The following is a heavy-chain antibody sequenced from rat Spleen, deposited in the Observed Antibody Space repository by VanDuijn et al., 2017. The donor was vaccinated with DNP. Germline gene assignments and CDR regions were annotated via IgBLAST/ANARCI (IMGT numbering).Heavy chain of an antibody. J-gene: IGHJ2*01. CDR2: ISYSGST. CDR3: ARSENSGSKWNY. V-gene: IGHV3-1*01. CDR1: GYSITSNY. Sequence: EVQLQESGPGLVKPSQSLPLTCSVTGYSITSNYWGWIRKFPGNKMEYIGHISYSGSTHYNPSLKSRISITRYTSKNQFFLQVNSVTTENTATYFWARSENSGSKWNYWGHGVMVTVSS. D-gene: IGHD4-3*01.